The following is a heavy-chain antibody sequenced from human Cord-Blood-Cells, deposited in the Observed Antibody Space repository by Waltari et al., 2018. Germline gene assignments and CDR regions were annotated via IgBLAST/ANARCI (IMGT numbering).Heavy chain of an antibody. CDR3: AKGTDFWSGYYYYYYGMDV. V-gene: IGHV3-30*02. D-gene: IGHD3-3*01. J-gene: IGHJ6*02. Sequence: QVQLVESGGGVVQPGGSLRLSCAASGFPFSSYAMHWVRQAPGKGREWVAFIRYDGSNKYYADSVKGRFTISRDNSKNTLYLQMNSLRAEDTAVYYCAKGTDFWSGYYYYYYGMDVWGQGTTVTVSS. CDR1: GFPFSSYA. CDR2: IRYDGSNK.